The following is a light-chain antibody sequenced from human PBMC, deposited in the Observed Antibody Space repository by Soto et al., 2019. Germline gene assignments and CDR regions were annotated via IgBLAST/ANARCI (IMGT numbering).Light chain of an antibody. V-gene: IGKV3-15*01. CDR2: GAS. CDR1: QSVSSN. CDR3: QHYNNWCT. Sequence: EIVMTQSPASLSVSPGERVTLSCTASQSVSSNLAWYQQKPGQAPRLLIYGASNRATGIPARFSGSVSGTELTLPISSLQSEDFEVYYCQHYNNWCTFGQGTRLQIK. J-gene: IGKJ5*01.